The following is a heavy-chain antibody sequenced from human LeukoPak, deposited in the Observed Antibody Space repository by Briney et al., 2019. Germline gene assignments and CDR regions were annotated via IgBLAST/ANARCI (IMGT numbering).Heavy chain of an antibody. D-gene: IGHD3-22*01. V-gene: IGHV3-21*01. Sequence: GGSLRLSCAASGFTFSTYSMSWVRQAPGKGLEWVSSISSSSSHIYYADSVKGRFTISRDNAKNSLYLQMNSLRAEDTAVYYCARSHDNSGYYFYYGMDVWGQGTTVTVSS. CDR3: ARSHDNSGYYFYYGMDV. J-gene: IGHJ6*02. CDR1: GFTFSTYS. CDR2: ISSSSSHI.